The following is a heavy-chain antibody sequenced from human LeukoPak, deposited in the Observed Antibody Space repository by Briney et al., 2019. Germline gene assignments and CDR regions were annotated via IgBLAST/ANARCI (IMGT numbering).Heavy chain of an antibody. CDR3: ARGTGYCSGGSCYATGLADY. D-gene: IGHD2-15*01. V-gene: IGHV4-59*01. J-gene: IGHJ4*02. CDR1: GGSISSYY. Sequence: SETLSLTCTVSGGSISSYYWSWIRQPPGELLEWIGYIYYSGSTNYNPSLKSRVTLSVDTSKNQFSLKLSSVTAADTAVYYCARGTGYCSGGSCYATGLADYWGQGTLVTVSS. CDR2: IYYSGST.